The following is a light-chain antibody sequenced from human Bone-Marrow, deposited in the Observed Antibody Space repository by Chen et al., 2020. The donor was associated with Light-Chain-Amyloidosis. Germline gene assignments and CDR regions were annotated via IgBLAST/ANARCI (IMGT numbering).Light chain of an antibody. J-gene: IGKJ4*01. Sequence: EIVLTQSPGTLSLSPGEGANLSCRASQTISSNYLTWYQQTFGQAPRLLIYGSSSRATGIPARCTGSGSGTDFTLTINRLEPEDFAMYYCQQYGTSPLTFGGGTKVEIK. V-gene: IGKV3-20*01. CDR2: GSS. CDR1: QTISSNY. CDR3: QQYGTSPLT.